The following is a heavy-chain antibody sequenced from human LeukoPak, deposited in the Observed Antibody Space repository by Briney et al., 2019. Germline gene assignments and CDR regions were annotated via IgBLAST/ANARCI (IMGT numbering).Heavy chain of an antibody. D-gene: IGHD3-3*01. CDR2: IIPIFGTA. J-gene: IGHJ5*02. Sequence: GSSVKVSCKASGGTFSSYAISWVRQAPGQGLEWMGRIIPIFGTANYAQKFQGRVTITTDESTSTAYMELSSLRSEDTAVYYCARSSPMAHYGVVIQDNWFDPWRQGTLVTVSS. CDR3: ARSSPMAHYGVVIQDNWFDP. CDR1: GGTFSSYA. V-gene: IGHV1-69*05.